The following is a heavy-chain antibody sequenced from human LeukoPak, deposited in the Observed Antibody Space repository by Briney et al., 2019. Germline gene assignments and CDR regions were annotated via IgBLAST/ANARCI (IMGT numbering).Heavy chain of an antibody. CDR1: GFTLSNYW. D-gene: IGHD1-26*01. J-gene: IGHJ3*01. CDR3: ARVNGWDEPFDL. Sequence: SGGSLRLSCSASGFTLSNYWIHWVRQAPGKGLVWVSRINTDGSSTNYADFVRGRFTVSRDSAKNTLYLQMNSLRVEDTAVYYCARVNGWDEPFDLWGHGTLVTVSS. V-gene: IGHV3-74*01. CDR2: INTDGSST.